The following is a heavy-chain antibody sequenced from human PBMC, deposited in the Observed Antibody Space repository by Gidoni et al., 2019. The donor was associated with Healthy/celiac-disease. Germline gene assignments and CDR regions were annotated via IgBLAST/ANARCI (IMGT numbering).Heavy chain of an antibody. D-gene: IGHD6-19*01. CDR2: ISGSGGST. Sequence: EVQLLESGGGLVQPGGSLRLACADTGFTFSSYAMSWVRQAPGKGLGWVSAISGSGGSTYYADSVKGRFTISRDNSKNTLYLQMNSLRAEDTAVYYCAKGDSSGWYYFDYWGQGTLVTVSS. J-gene: IGHJ4*02. CDR1: GFTFSSYA. V-gene: IGHV3-23*01. CDR3: AKGDSSGWYYFDY.